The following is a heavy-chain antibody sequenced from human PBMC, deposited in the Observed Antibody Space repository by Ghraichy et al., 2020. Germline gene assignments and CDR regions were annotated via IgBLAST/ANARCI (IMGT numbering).Heavy chain of an antibody. Sequence: GGFLRLSCAASGFTFSSYWMSWVRQAPGKGLEWVANIKQDGSEKYYVDSVKGRFTISRDNAKNSLYLQMNSLRAEDTAVYYCVRGWFGELVGGTDWGQGTLVTVSS. CDR3: VRGWFGELVGGTD. J-gene: IGHJ4*02. CDR1: GFTFSSYW. V-gene: IGHV3-7*01. D-gene: IGHD3-10*01. CDR2: IKQDGSEK.